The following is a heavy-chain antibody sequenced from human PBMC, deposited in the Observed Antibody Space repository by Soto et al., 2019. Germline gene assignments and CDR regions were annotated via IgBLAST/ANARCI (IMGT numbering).Heavy chain of an antibody. D-gene: IGHD2-2*01. CDR2: IKQDGSEK. Sequence: GGSLRLSCAASGFTFSSYWMSWVRQAPGKGLEWVANIKQDGSEKYYVDSVKGRFTISRDNAKNSLYLQMNSLRAEDTAVYYCARTPWGPVVPAATHFDYWGQGTLVTVSS. CDR1: GFTFSSYW. CDR3: ARTPWGPVVPAATHFDY. J-gene: IGHJ4*02. V-gene: IGHV3-7*01.